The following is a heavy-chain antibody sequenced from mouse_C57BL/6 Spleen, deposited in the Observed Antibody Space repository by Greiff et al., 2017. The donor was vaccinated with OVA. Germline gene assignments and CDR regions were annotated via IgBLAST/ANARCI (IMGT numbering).Heavy chain of an antibody. Sequence: EVQLQQSGPELVKPGASVKMSCKASGYTFTDYNMHWVKQSHGKSLEWIGYINPNNGGTSYNQKFKGKATLTVNKSSSTAYMELRSLTSEDSAVYYCARDLITTVPFAYWGQGTLVTVSA. CDR3: ARDLITTVPFAY. V-gene: IGHV1-22*01. CDR1: GYTFTDYN. CDR2: INPNNGGT. D-gene: IGHD1-1*01. J-gene: IGHJ3*01.